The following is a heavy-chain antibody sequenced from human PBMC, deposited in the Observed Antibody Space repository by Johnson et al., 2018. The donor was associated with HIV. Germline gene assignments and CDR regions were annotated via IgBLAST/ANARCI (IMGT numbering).Heavy chain of an antibody. V-gene: IGHV3-20*04. CDR3: ARAPTYYRDAFDI. CDR1: GFTFDDYG. CDR2: ISGSGGST. Sequence: VQLVESGGGVVRPGGSLRLSCAASGFTFDDYGMNWVRQAPGKGLEWVSAISGSGGSTYYADSVKGRFSISRDNAKNSLYLQMNSLRAADTALYYCARAPTYYRDAFDILGQGTMVTVSS. J-gene: IGHJ3*02. D-gene: IGHD3-22*01.